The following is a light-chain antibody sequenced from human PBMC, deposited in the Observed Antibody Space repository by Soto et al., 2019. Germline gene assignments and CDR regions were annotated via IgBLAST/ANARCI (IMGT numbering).Light chain of an antibody. CDR3: LQDYSNPLT. V-gene: IGKV1-6*01. CDR1: QGVGRD. J-gene: IGKJ4*01. Sequence: AIQMTQSPSSLSASVGDRVIITCRASQGVGRDLGWYQQKPRKAPRLLIYHASTLLSGVPSRFSGSGSGTDFTLTIASLQPADFATYFCLQDYSNPLTFGGGTKVENK. CDR2: HAS.